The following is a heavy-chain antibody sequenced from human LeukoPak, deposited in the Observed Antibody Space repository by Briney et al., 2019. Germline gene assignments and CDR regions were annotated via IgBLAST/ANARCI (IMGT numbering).Heavy chain of an antibody. CDR2: INHSGST. CDR1: GGSFSGYY. D-gene: IGHD3-22*01. CDR3: ARGLGPTYYYDT. Sequence: PETLSLTCAVYGGSFSGYYWSWIRQPPGKGLEWIGEINHSGSTNYNPSPKSRVTISVDTSKNQFSLKLSSVTAADTAVYYCARGLGPTYYYDTWGQGTLVTVSS. J-gene: IGHJ4*02. V-gene: IGHV4-34*01.